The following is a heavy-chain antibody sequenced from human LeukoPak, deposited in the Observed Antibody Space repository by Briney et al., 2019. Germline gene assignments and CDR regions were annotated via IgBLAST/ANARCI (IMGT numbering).Heavy chain of an antibody. CDR2: INSDGSSA. Sequence: GRSLRLSCAASGFTFSSYWMHWVRHAPGKGLVWVSRINSDGSSARYADSVKGRFTTSRDNAKNTLYLQMNSLRAEDTAVYYCARPVCGGDCYPYDYWGQGTLVTVSS. D-gene: IGHD2-21*02. V-gene: IGHV3-74*01. CDR1: GFTFSSYW. CDR3: ARPVCGGDCYPYDY. J-gene: IGHJ4*02.